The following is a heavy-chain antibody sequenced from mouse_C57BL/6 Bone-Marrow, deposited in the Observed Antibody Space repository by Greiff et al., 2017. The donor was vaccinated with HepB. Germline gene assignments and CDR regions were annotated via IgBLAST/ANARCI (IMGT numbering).Heavy chain of an antibody. D-gene: IGHD1-1*01. CDR1: GYTFTSYW. V-gene: IGHV1-64*01. J-gene: IGHJ1*03. CDR3: ARSRITTVVATDWYFDV. Sequence: VQLQQPGAELVKPGASVKLSCKASGYTFTSYWMHWVKQRPGQGLEWIGMIHPNSGSTNYNEKFRSKATLTVDKSSSTAYMQLSSLTSEDSAVYYCARSRITTVVATDWYFDVWGTGTTVTVSS. CDR2: IHPNSGST.